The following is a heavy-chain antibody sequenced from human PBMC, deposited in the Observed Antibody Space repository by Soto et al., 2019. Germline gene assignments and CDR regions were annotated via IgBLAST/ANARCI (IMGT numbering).Heavy chain of an antibody. D-gene: IGHD3-10*01. CDR2: ISSSGSTI. V-gene: IGHV3-11*01. CDR1: GFTFSDYY. Sequence: GGSLRLSCAASGFTFSDYYMSWIHQAPGKGLEWVSYISSSGSTIYYADSVKGRFTISRDNAKNSLYLQMNSLRAEDTAVYYCARRFRYYYYMDVWGKGTTVTVSS. J-gene: IGHJ6*03. CDR3: ARRFRYYYYMDV.